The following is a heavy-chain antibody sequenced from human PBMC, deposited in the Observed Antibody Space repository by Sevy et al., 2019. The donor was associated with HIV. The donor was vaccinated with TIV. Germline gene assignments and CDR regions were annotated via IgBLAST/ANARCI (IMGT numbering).Heavy chain of an antibody. D-gene: IGHD6-19*01. CDR2: IYYSGST. CDR3: ARLSVAADAFDI. J-gene: IGHJ3*02. V-gene: IGHV4-39*01. Sequence: SETLSLTCTVSGGSISSSSYYWGWIRQPPGKGLEWIGSIYYSGSTYYNPSLKSRVTISVDTSKNQFSLKLSSVTAADTAVYYSARLSVAADAFDIWGQGTMVTVSS. CDR1: GGSISSSSYY.